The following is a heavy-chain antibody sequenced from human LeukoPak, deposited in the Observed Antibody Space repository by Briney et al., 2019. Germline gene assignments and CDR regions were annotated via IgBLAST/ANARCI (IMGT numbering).Heavy chain of an antibody. J-gene: IGHJ4*02. CDR2: ISGSGGST. CDR3: AKGQLLWFGQLLPDY. Sequence: PGGSLRLSCAASGFTFSNYAMTWVRQAPGKGLEWVSGISGSGGSTYYADSVKGRFTISRDNSKNTVNLHMNNLRAEDTAVYYCAKGQLLWFGQLLPDYWGQGILVTVSS. V-gene: IGHV3-23*01. CDR1: GFTFSNYA. D-gene: IGHD3-10*01.